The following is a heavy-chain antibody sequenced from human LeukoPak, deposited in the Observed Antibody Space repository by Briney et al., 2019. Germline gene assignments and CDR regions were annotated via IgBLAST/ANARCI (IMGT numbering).Heavy chain of an antibody. CDR1: GGSISSGGYY. CDR3: ARDKSGSGWYHDAFDI. V-gene: IGHV4-31*03. CDR2: IYYSGST. D-gene: IGHD6-19*01. J-gene: IGHJ3*02. Sequence: SQTLSLTCTVSGGSISSGGYYWSWIRQHPGKGLEWIGYIYYSGSTYYNPSLKSRVTISADTSKNQFSLKLSSVTAADTAVYYCARDKSGSGWYHDAFDIWGQGTMVTVSS.